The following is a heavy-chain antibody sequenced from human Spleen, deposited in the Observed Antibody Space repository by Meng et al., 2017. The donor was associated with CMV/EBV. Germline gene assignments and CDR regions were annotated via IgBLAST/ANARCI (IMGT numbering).Heavy chain of an antibody. V-gene: IGHV1-8*03. CDR2: MNPGSGNT. CDR3: ARVGDCSSTSCLDY. J-gene: IGHJ4*02. D-gene: IGHD2-2*01. CDR1: GYTFSSFD. Sequence: ASVKVSCKASGYTFSSFDIIWVRQATGQGLEWMGWMNPGSGNTGYAQKFQGRVTITRNTPISTAYMELNNLRSEDTAVYYCARVGDCSSTSCLDYWGQGTLVTVSS.